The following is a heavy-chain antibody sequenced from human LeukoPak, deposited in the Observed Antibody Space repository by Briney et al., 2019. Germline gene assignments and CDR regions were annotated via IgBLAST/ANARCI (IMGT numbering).Heavy chain of an antibody. D-gene: IGHD3-9*01. Sequence: GGSLRLSCAASGFTFSSYSMNWVRQAPGKGLEWVSSISSSSSYIYYADSVKGRFTISRDNAKNSLYLQMNNLRAEDTAVYYCARDSHDILTGYYSDDYWGQGTLVTVSS. CDR2: ISSSSSYI. J-gene: IGHJ4*02. CDR3: ARDSHDILTGYYSDDY. V-gene: IGHV3-21*01. CDR1: GFTFSSYS.